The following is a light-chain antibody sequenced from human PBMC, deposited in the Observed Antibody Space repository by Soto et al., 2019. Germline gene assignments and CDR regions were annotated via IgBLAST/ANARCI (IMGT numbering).Light chain of an antibody. CDR1: QIISSW. V-gene: IGKV1-5*03. CDR3: QQYNRT. Sequence: DIQMTQAPSTLSASLLYRVTITCRASQIISSWVAWYQQKPGKAPKLLIYKASSLESGVPSRFSGSGSGTELTLTISSLQPDDFATYYCQQYNRTFGQGTKVDIK. CDR2: KAS. J-gene: IGKJ1*01.